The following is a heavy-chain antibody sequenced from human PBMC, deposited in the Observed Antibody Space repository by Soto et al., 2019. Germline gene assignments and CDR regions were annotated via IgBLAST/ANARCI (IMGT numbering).Heavy chain of an antibody. CDR2: INPSGGST. Sequence: ASVKVSCKASGYTFTSYYMNWVRQAPGQGLEWLGIINPSGGSTSYAQKFQGRVTMTRDTSTSTVYMELSSLRSEDTAVYYCAREEGVGGGNDYFDYWGQGTLVTVSS. CDR3: AREEGVGGGNDYFDY. V-gene: IGHV1-46*01. J-gene: IGHJ4*02. D-gene: IGHD2-15*01. CDR1: GYTFTSYY.